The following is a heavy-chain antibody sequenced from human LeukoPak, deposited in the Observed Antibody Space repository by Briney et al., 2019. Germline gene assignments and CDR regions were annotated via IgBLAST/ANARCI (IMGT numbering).Heavy chain of an antibody. CDR2: IIPILGIA. Sequence: SVKVSCKASGGTFSSYAISWVRQAPGQGLEWMGRIIPILGIANYAQKFQGRVTITADKSTSTAYMELSSLRSEDTAVYYRARDRGIVAPESNWFDPWGQGTLVTVSS. J-gene: IGHJ5*02. CDR1: GGTFSSYA. V-gene: IGHV1-69*04. CDR3: ARDRGIVAPESNWFDP. D-gene: IGHD6-13*01.